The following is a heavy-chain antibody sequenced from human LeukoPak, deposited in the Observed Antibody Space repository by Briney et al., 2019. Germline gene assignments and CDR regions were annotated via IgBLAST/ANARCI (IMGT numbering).Heavy chain of an antibody. J-gene: IGHJ4*02. CDR1: GFTLSDYY. CDR3: ARERTPKHYYGSGTYARYFDH. D-gene: IGHD3-10*01. CDR2: ISSSGSTK. V-gene: IGHV3-11*04. Sequence: NPGGSLRLSCVASGFTLSDYYMSWIRQAPGKGLEWISFISSSGSTKYYADSVKGRFTISRDTTQNSLFLQMNSLRAEDTALYYCARERTPKHYYGSGTYARYFDHWGQGTLVTVSS.